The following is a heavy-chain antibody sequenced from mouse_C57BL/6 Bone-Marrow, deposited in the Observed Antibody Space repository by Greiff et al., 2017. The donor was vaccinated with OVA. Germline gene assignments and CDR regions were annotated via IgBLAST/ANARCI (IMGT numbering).Heavy chain of an antibody. V-gene: IGHV1-9*01. D-gene: IGHD1-1*01. J-gene: IGHJ2*01. Sequence: QVQLQQSGAELMKPGASVKLSCKATGYTFTGYWIEWVKQRPGHGLEWIGEILPGSGSTNYNEKFKGKATFTADTSSNTAYMQLSSLTTEDSAIYYCARCPIYYYGSSYVLDYWGQGTTLTVSS. CDR1: GYTFTGYW. CDR2: ILPGSGST. CDR3: ARCPIYYYGSSYVLDY.